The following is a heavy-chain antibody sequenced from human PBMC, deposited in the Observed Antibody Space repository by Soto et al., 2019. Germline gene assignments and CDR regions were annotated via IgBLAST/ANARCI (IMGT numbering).Heavy chain of an antibody. J-gene: IGHJ6*02. Sequence: ASVKVSCKASGYTSADFGISWVRQAPGQGLEWMGWMNPNSGNTGYAQKFQGRVTMTRNTSISTAYMELSSLRSEDTAVYYCARGVIAVAGYYYYYGMDVWGQGTTVTVSS. V-gene: IGHV1-8*02. D-gene: IGHD6-19*01. CDR3: ARGVIAVAGYYYYYGMDV. CDR1: GYTSADFG. CDR2: MNPNSGNT.